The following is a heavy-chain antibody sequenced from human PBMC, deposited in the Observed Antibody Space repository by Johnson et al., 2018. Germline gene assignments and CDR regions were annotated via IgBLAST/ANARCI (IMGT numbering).Heavy chain of an antibody. CDR1: GFTLDDYA. CDR2: ISWNSRNI. J-gene: IGHJ1*01. D-gene: IGHD3-10*01. Sequence: VQLVESGGGLVQPGRSLRLSCAASGFTLDDYAMHWVRQVPGKGLEWVSGISWNSRNIDYADSVKGRFTISRDNAKNSVSLQRDSRRTEDTALYYCVSGLGFGELLEYCQHWGQGTQVTVSS. V-gene: IGHV3-9*01. CDR3: VSGLGFGELLEYCQH.